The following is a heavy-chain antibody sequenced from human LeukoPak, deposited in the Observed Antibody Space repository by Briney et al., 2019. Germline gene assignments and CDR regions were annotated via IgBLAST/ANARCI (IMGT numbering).Heavy chain of an antibody. CDR2: INPSGDGT. Sequence: ASVKVSFKASGFTFSSHYMHWVRQAPGQGLEWMGLINPSGDGTIYERKFQGRVTVTRDTSTSTVYMDLSSLTSEDTAVYYCARDVSGPNYWWLDPWGQGTLVTVSS. CDR3: ARDVSGPNYWWLDP. V-gene: IGHV1-46*01. J-gene: IGHJ5*02. D-gene: IGHD2-8*02. CDR1: GFTFSSHY.